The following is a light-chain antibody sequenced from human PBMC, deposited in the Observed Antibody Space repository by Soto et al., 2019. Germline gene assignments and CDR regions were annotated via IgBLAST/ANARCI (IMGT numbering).Light chain of an antibody. CDR2: GAS. V-gene: IGKV3-20*01. J-gene: IGKJ5*01. CDR3: QQYGSSSIT. Sequence: EIVLTQSPGTLSLSPGERATLSCRASQSVSSSYLAWYQQKPGQAPRLLIYGASSRATGIPDRFSGSGSGTDFTLTIRRLELEDFAVYYCQQYGSSSITFGQGTRLGIK. CDR1: QSVSSSY.